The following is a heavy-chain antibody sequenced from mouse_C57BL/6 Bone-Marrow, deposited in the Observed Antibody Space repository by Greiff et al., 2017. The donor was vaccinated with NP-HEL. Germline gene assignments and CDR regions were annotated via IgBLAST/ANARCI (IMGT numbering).Heavy chain of an antibody. J-gene: IGHJ2*01. Sequence: VQLKESGPGLVKPSQSLSLTCSVTGYSITSGYYWNWIRQFPGNKLEWMGYISYDGSNNYNPSLKNRISITRDTSKNQFFLKLNSVTTEDTATYYCASWGTTVVAPYYFDYWGQGTTLTVSS. CDR2: ISYDGSN. CDR1: GYSITSGYY. CDR3: ASWGTTVVAPYYFDY. V-gene: IGHV3-6*01. D-gene: IGHD1-1*01.